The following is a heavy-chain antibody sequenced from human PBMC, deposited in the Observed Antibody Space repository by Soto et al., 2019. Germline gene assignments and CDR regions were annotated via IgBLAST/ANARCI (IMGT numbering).Heavy chain of an antibody. CDR3: ARVGPYCGGDCYSPPP. V-gene: IGHV4-38-2*01. CDR1: GYSIRNGYS. J-gene: IGHJ5*02. D-gene: IGHD2-21*02. Sequence: SETLSLSCAVSGYSIRNGYSWGCIGQPPGKGLEWIGTIYHSGRTYYNPSLKSRVTISVDASENHFSLKLSSVTAADTAVYYCARVGPYCGGDCYSPPPWGQGTLVTVSS. CDR2: IYHSGRT.